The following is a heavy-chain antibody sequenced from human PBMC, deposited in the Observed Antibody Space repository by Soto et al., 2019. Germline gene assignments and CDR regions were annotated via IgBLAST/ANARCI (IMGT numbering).Heavy chain of an antibody. V-gene: IGHV4-31*03. CDR1: GGSISSGGYY. Sequence: SETLSLTCTVSGGSISSGGYYWSWIRQHPGKGLEWIGYIYYSGSTYYNPSLKSRVTISVDTSKNQFSLKLSSVTAADTAVYYCARADYGDYHDAFDIWGQGTMVTVSS. CDR3: ARADYGDYHDAFDI. D-gene: IGHD4-17*01. CDR2: IYYSGST. J-gene: IGHJ3*02.